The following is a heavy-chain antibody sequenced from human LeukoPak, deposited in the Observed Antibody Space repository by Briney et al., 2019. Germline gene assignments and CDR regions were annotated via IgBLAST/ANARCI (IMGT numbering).Heavy chain of an antibody. J-gene: IGHJ4*02. Sequence: GRSLRLSCAASGFTFSSYGMHWVRQAPGKGLEWVAVISYDGSNKYYADSVKGRFTISRDNTKNTLYLQMNSLRAEDTAVYYCAKTDIVVVVAATLDYWGQGTLVTVSS. CDR1: GFTFSSYG. V-gene: IGHV3-30*18. CDR3: AKTDIVVVVAATLDY. CDR2: ISYDGSNK. D-gene: IGHD2-15*01.